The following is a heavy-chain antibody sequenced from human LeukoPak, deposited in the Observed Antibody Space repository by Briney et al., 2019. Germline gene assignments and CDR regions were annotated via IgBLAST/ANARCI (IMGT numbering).Heavy chain of an antibody. Sequence: GGSLRLSCAASGFTFSSYWMHWVRQAPGKGLVWVSRINSDGSSTSYADSVKGRFTISRDNAKNTLYLQMNSLRAEDTAVYYCARNGYSSSWYGYYYYYMDVWGKGTTVTVSS. J-gene: IGHJ6*03. D-gene: IGHD6-13*01. V-gene: IGHV3-74*01. CDR1: GFTFSSYW. CDR2: INSDGSST. CDR3: ARNGYSSSWYGYYYYYMDV.